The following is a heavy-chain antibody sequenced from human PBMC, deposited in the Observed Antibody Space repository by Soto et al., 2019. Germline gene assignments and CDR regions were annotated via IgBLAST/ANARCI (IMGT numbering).Heavy chain of an antibody. CDR1: GFTFSDYY. CDR3: AKTIHKIAVAGTREYYFGY. Sequence: GGSLRLSCAASGFTFSDYYMSWIRQAPGKGLEWVSYISSSGSTIYYADSVKGRFTISRDNAKNSLYLKMNSLRAEDTAVYYCAKTIHKIAVAGTREYYFGYWGQGTLVTVSS. J-gene: IGHJ4*02. D-gene: IGHD6-19*01. V-gene: IGHV3-11*01. CDR2: ISSSGSTI.